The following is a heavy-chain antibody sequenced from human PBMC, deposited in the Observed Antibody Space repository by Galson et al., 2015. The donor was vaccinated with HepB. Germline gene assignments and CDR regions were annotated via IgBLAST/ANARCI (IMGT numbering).Heavy chain of an antibody. CDR1: GFTFSDYY. Sequence: SLRLSCAASGFTFSDYYMSWIRQAPGKGLEWVSYISSSSSYTNYADSVKGRFTTSRDNAKNSLYLQMNSLRAEDTAVYYCARAIPGIVGATRVAAFDIWGQGTMVTVSS. CDR2: ISSSSSYT. D-gene: IGHD1-26*01. CDR3: ARAIPGIVGATRVAAFDI. J-gene: IGHJ3*02. V-gene: IGHV3-11*05.